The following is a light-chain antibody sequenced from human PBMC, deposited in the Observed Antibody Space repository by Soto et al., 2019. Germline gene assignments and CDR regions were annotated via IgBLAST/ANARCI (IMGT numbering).Light chain of an antibody. J-gene: IGLJ1*01. Sequence: QSALTQPASVSGSPGQSITISCIGTSSDVGGYNFVSWYQQHPGKAPKLMIYEVSNRPSGVSNRFSGSKSGNTASLTISGLQPEDEADYYCISYTTSTTRPYVFGTGTKLTVL. CDR2: EVS. CDR3: ISYTTSTTRPYV. CDR1: SSDVGGYNF. V-gene: IGLV2-14*01.